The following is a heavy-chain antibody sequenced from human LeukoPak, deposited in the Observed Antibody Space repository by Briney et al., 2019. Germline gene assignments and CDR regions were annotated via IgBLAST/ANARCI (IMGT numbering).Heavy chain of an antibody. D-gene: IGHD6-6*01. CDR3: ARVGSGSSSYGYYYMDV. CDR1: GFTFSSYS. J-gene: IGHJ6*03. Sequence: TGGSLRLSCAASGFTFSSYSMSWVRQAPGKGLEWVSSISSSSSYICYADSVKGRFTISRDNAKNSLYLRMNSLRAEDTAVYYCARVGSGSSSYGYYYMDVWGKGTTVTVSS. CDR2: ISSSSSYI. V-gene: IGHV3-21*01.